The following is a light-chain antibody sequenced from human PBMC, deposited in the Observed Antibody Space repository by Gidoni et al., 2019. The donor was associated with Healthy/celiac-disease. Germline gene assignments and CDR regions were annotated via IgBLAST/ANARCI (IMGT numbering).Light chain of an antibody. CDR2: DAS. CDR1: QSISSW. V-gene: IGKV1-5*01. CDR3: QQYNSYLTWT. J-gene: IGKJ1*01. Sequence: DIQMTQSPSTLSASVGDRVTITCRASQSISSWLAWYQQKPGKAPKLLIYDASSWESGVPSRFSGSGSGTEFTLTISSLQPDDFATYYCQQYNSYLTWTFGQXTKVEIK.